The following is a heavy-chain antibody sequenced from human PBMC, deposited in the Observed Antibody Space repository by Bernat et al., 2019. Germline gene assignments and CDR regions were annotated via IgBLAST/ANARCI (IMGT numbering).Heavy chain of an antibody. J-gene: IGHJ5*02. CDR1: GGSFSGYY. Sequence: QVQLQQWGAGLLKPSETLSLTCAVYGGSFSGYYWSWIRQPPGKGLEWIGEINHSGSTNYNPSLKSRVTISVDTSKNQFSLKLSSVTAADTAVYYCARGLVAKMVQGVIISALSDPWGQGTLVTVSS. CDR3: ARGLVAKMVQGVIISALSDP. CDR2: INHSGST. V-gene: IGHV4-34*01. D-gene: IGHD3-10*01.